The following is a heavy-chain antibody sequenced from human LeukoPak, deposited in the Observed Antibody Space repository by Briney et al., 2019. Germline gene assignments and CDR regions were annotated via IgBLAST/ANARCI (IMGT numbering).Heavy chain of an antibody. CDR2: IKTDGSET. CDR3: ATKGHSHPT. CDR1: GFTFSSFW. Sequence: GGSLRLSCEASGFTFSSFWMSWVRQVPGKGLGWVANIKTDGSETHHVDSVRGRFTISRDNAKNSLYLQMNSLRVDDAGVYYCATKGHSHPTWGQGTLGSASS. J-gene: IGHJ5*02. D-gene: IGHD2-21*01. V-gene: IGHV3-7*01.